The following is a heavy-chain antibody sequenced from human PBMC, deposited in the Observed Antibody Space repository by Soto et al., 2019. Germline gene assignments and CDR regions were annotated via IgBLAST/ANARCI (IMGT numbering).Heavy chain of an antibody. CDR2: IYYSGST. Sequence: PSETLSLTCTVSGGSISHFYWSWIRQPPGKGLEWIGYIYYSGSTNYNPSLKSRVTISVDTSKNQFSLKLSSVTAADTAVYYCARRVTMVRGVINWFDPWGQGTLVTVSS. V-gene: IGHV4-59*08. CDR3: ARRVTMVRGVINWFDP. CDR1: GGSISHFY. J-gene: IGHJ5*02. D-gene: IGHD3-10*01.